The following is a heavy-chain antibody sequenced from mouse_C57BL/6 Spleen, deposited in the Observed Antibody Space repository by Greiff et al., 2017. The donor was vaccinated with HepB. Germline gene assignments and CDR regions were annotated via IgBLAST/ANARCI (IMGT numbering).Heavy chain of an antibody. Sequence: VQLQQPGAELVKPGASVKLSCKASGYTFTSYWMQWVKQRPGQGLEWIGEIDPSDSYTNYNQKFKGKATLTVDTSSSTAYMQLSSLTSEDSAVYYCARTPYYSNPWFAYWGQGTLVTVSA. D-gene: IGHD2-5*01. CDR3: ARTPYYSNPWFAY. CDR2: IDPSDSYT. J-gene: IGHJ3*01. CDR1: GYTFTSYW. V-gene: IGHV1-50*01.